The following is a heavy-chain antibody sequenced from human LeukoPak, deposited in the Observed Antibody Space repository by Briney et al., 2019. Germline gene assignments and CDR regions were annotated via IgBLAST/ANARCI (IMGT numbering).Heavy chain of an antibody. Sequence: ASVKVSCKASGYTFTSNYIHWVRQAPGQGLEWMGMIYPRDGSTSYAQKFQGRVTVTRDTSTSTVYMELSSLRSEDTAVYYCARDRSGDCYYDYWGQGTLVTVSS. CDR1: GYTFTSNY. CDR3: ARDRSGDCYYDY. V-gene: IGHV1-46*01. D-gene: IGHD2-21*02. J-gene: IGHJ4*02. CDR2: IYPRDGST.